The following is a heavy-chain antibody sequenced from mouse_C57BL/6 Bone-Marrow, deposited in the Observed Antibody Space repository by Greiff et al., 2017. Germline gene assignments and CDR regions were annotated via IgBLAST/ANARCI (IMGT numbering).Heavy chain of an antibody. CDR1: GFTFSSYG. Sequence: EVMLVESGGDLVKPGGSLKLSCAASGFTFSSYGMSWVRQTPDKRLEWVATISSGGSYTYYPDSVKGRFTISRDNAKNTLYLQMSSLKSEDTDMYYCVRYSACFAYWGDGTLGSVSP. J-gene: IGHJ3*01. CDR3: VRYSACFAY. V-gene: IGHV5-6*02. CDR2: ISSGGSYT. D-gene: IGHD6-1*01.